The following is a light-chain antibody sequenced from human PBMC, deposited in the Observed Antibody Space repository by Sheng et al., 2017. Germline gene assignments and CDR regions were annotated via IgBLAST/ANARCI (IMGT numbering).Light chain of an antibody. Sequence: DIQLTQSPSFLSASVGDRVTITCRASQGISSYLAWYQQKPGKAPKLLIYAASTLQSGVPSRFSGSGSGTDFTLTISTLQPEDFATYYCQQSYYAPLTFGQGTKVEIK. CDR3: QQSYYAPLT. CDR1: QGISSY. J-gene: IGKJ1*01. V-gene: IGKV1-39*01. CDR2: AAS.